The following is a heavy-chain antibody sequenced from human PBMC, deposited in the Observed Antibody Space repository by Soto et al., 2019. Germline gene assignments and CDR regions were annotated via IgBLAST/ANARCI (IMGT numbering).Heavy chain of an antibody. Sequence: NPSETLSLTCAVYGGSFSGYYWSWIRQPPGKGLEWIGEINHSGSTNYNPSLKSRVTISVDTSKNQFSLKLSSVTAADTAVYYCVGGDYVVSAFDIWGQGTMVTVSS. V-gene: IGHV4-34*01. J-gene: IGHJ3*02. CDR3: VGGDYVVSAFDI. CDR2: INHSGST. CDR1: GGSFSGYY. D-gene: IGHD4-17*01.